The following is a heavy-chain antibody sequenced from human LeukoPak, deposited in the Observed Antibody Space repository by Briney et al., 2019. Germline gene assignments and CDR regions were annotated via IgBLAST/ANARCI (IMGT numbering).Heavy chain of an antibody. CDR2: IYTSGST. CDR1: GGSISSYY. J-gene: IGHJ6*03. Sequence: SETLSLTCTVSGGSISSYYWSWIRQPAGKGLGWIGRIYTSGSTNYNPSLKSRVTMSVDTFKNQFFLKLSSVTAADTAVYYCAGGNRNYDMDVWGKGTTVTVSS. D-gene: IGHD3-16*01. CDR3: AGGNRNYDMDV. V-gene: IGHV4-4*07.